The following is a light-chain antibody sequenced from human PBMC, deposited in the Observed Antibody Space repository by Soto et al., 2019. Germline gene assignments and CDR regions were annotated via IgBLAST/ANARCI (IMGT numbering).Light chain of an antibody. V-gene: IGKV3-11*01. CDR1: QSVSSY. Sequence: EXXXTQSXATXSLSPGERATLSCRASQSVSSYLAWYQQKPGQAPRLLIYDASNRATGIPARFSGSGSGTDFTLTISSLEPEDFAVYYCQQRSNWPPYTFGQGTKLEIK. CDR2: DAS. J-gene: IGKJ2*01. CDR3: QQRSNWPPYT.